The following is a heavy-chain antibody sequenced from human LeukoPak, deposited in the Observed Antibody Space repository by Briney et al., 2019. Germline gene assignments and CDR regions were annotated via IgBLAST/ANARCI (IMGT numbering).Heavy chain of an antibody. D-gene: IGHD3-22*01. CDR1: GFXFSSYV. V-gene: IGHV3-64D*09. J-gene: IGHJ4*02. CDR2: ITSNGGTT. Sequence: GGSPRLSCSASGFXFSSYVMHWVRQAPGKGLEYVSAITSNGGTTYYADSVKGRFTISRDNSKNTLYLQMSSLRAEDTAVFYCVRYYYDSSGYQRYFDYWGQGSLVTVSS. CDR3: VRYYYDSSGYQRYFDY.